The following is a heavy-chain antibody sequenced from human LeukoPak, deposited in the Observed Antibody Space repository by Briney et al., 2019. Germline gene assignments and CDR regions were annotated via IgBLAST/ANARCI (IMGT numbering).Heavy chain of an antibody. CDR2: IIPIFGTA. J-gene: IGHJ4*02. CDR3: ARAGAQYSSSSLVY. CDR1: GGTFSSYA. D-gene: IGHD6-6*01. V-gene: IGHV1-69*05. Sequence: SVKVSCKASGGTFSSYAISWVRQAPGQGLEWMGGIIPIFGTANYAQKFQGRVTITTDESTSTAYMELSSLRSKDTAVYYCARAGAQYSSSSLVYWGQGTLVTVSS.